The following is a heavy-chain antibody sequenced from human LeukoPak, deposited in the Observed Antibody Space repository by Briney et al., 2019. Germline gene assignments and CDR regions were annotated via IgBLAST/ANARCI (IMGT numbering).Heavy chain of an antibody. CDR3: ARGVYYYGSGSNPYYCMDV. CDR1: GGSSRGYY. V-gene: IGHV4-34*01. J-gene: IGHJ6*04. D-gene: IGHD3-10*01. CDR2: INHSGST. Sequence: SVTLSLTCAVYGGSSRGYYWSWIRQPPGKGLEWIGEINHSGSTNYNPSLKRRVTISVDTSKNQFSLKLSAVTAADTAVYYCARGVYYYGSGSNPYYCMDVWGKGTTVTVSS.